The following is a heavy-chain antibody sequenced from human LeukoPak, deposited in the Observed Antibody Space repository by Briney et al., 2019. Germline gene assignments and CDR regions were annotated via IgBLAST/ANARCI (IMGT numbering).Heavy chain of an antibody. D-gene: IGHD2-2*01. CDR1: GDSISKSDYS. J-gene: IGHJ5*02. V-gene: IGHV4-30-2*01. CDR2: IYHGGST. CDR3: ARVVCSSTSCWFDP. Sequence: SETLSLTCAVSGDSISKSDYSWSWIRQPPGKGLECIGYIYHGGSTYYNPSLKSRVTILVDRSKNQFSLRLSSVTAADTAVYYCARVVCSSTSCWFDPWGQGILVTVSS.